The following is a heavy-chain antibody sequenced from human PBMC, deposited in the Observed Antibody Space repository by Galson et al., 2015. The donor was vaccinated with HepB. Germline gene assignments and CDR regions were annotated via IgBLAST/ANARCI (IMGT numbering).Heavy chain of an antibody. J-gene: IGHJ2*01. D-gene: IGHD4-17*01. CDR2: IFSNDEK. CDR3: ARTTYDYGDYIWYFDL. V-gene: IGHV2-26*01. CDR1: GFSLSNARMG. Sequence: PALVKPTQTLTLTCTVSGFSLSNARMGVSWIRQPPGKALEWLAHIFSNDEKSYSTSLKSRLTISEDTSKSQVVLTMTNMDPVDTATYYCARTTYDYGDYIWYFDLWGRGTLVTVSS.